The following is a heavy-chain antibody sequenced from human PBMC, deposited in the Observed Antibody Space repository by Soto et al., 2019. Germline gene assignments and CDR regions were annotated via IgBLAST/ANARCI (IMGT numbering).Heavy chain of an antibody. CDR3: ARVGECSGGSCYAIDY. V-gene: IGHV3-11*06. J-gene: IGHJ4*02. D-gene: IGHD2-15*01. CDR2: ISSTSSYT. CDR1: GFTFSDYY. Sequence: QVQLVESGGGLVKPGGSLRLSCAASGFTFSDYYMSWIRQAPGKGLEWVSSISSTSSYTNYADTVKGRFTISRDNAKNSLYLQMNSLRAEDTAVYYCARVGECSGGSCYAIDYWGQGTLVTVSS.